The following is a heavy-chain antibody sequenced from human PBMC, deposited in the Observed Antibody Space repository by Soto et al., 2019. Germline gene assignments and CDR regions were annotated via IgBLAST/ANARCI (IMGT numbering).Heavy chain of an antibody. CDR2: IYSGGST. J-gene: IGHJ4*02. CDR1: GFTVSSNY. D-gene: IGHD6-19*01. V-gene: IGHV3-66*01. Sequence: GGSLRLSCAASGFTVSSNYMSWVRQAPGKGLEWVSVIYSGGSTYYADSVKGRFTISRDNSKNTLYLQMNSLRAEDTAVYYCARGPKSIAVAGRPYQVDYWGQGTLVTVSS. CDR3: ARGPKSIAVAGRPYQVDY.